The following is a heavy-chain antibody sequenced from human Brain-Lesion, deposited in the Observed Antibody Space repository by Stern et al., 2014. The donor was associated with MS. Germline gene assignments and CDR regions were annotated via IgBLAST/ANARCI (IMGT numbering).Heavy chain of an antibody. D-gene: IGHD3-16*01. Sequence: EVQLVESGGGLVQPGGSLRLSCAASGFNFSSYWMHWVRHFPGKGLFWVSQINRDGSDTSYADSVKGRFSISRDNIRNRLYLRMTRLRAEDTAVYYCARGVGDYWGQGARVTVSS. CDR2: INRDGSDT. J-gene: IGHJ4*02. CDR1: GFNFSSYW. CDR3: ARGVGDY. V-gene: IGHV3-74*02.